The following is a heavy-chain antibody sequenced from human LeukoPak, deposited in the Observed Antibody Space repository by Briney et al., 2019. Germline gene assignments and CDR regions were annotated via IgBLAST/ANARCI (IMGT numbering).Heavy chain of an antibody. CDR1: GYTFTSYG. Sequence: GASVKVSCKASGYTFTSYGISWVRQAPGQGLEWMGWISAYNGNTNYAQKLQGRVTITRNTSISTAYMELSSLRSEDTAVYYCVRGAGATISYYHYYMDVWGKGTTVTVSS. D-gene: IGHD1-26*01. V-gene: IGHV1-18*01. J-gene: IGHJ6*03. CDR2: ISAYNGNT. CDR3: VRGAGATISYYHYYMDV.